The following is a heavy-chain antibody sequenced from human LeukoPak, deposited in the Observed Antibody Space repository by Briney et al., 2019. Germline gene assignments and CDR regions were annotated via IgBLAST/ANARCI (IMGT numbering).Heavy chain of an antibody. Sequence: GASVKVSCKVSGYTLTELSMHGVRQAPGEGLEWMVGFDPEDGETIYAQKFQGRVTMTRDMSTSTVYMELSSLRSEDTAVYYCARESEVSDHYYYYYMDVWGKGTTVTVSS. D-gene: IGHD1-14*01. V-gene: IGHV1-24*01. CDR2: FDPEDGET. CDR3: ARESEVSDHYYYYYMDV. CDR1: GYTLTELS. J-gene: IGHJ6*03.